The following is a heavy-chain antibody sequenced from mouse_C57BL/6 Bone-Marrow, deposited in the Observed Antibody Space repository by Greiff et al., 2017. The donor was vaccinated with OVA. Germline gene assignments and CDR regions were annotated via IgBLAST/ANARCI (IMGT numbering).Heavy chain of an antibody. J-gene: IGHJ2*01. CDR2: IRYDGSN. D-gene: IGHD2-4*01. Sequence: EVQLVESGPGLVKPSPSLSLSCSATGYSITSGYFWYLIRQFPGNLLEWMGYIRYDGSNNYNPSLKNPISITRDTSKNQFFLKLNSVTTEDTATYYCARDEDYALDYWGQGTTLTVSS. CDR1: GYSITSGYF. V-gene: IGHV3-6*01. CDR3: ARDEDYALDY.